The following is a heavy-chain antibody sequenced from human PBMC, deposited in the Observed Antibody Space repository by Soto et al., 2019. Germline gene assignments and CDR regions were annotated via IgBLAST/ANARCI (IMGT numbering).Heavy chain of an antibody. V-gene: IGHV4-59*12. CDR1: GGSISSYY. J-gene: IGHJ4*02. CDR2: IYYSGST. D-gene: IGHD3-22*01. Sequence: SETLCLTCTVSGGSISSYYWSWIRQPPGKGLEWIGYIYYSGSTNYNPSLKSRVTISVDTSKNQFSLKLSSVTAADTAVYYCARGYHDSSGYYFDYWGQGTLVTVSS. CDR3: ARGYHDSSGYYFDY.